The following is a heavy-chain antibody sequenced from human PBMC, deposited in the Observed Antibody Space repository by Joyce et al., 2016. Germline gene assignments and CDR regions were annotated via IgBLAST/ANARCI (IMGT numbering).Heavy chain of an antibody. CDR3: VRPGGGLPAARFFDN. CDR1: GFTFRMFW. CDR2: SKSDGSDT. V-gene: IGHV3-74*01. Sequence: LVESGGGLVQTGGSLRLSCEASGFTFRMFWMHWVRQVPGMGLLWSSRSKSDGSDTNYAESWKGRFTITRDNAKNTLYLQMDSLTPDDTGIYYCVRPGGGLPAARFFDNWGQGVHVTVSS. D-gene: IGHD3-16*01. J-gene: IGHJ4*02.